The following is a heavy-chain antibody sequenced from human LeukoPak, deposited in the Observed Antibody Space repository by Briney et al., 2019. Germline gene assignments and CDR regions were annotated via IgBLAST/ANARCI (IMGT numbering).Heavy chain of an antibody. D-gene: IGHD1-26*01. V-gene: IGHV3-43D*03. CDR2: ISWDGGST. CDR3: AKDRGAGSYLDY. J-gene: IGHJ4*02. Sequence: PGGSLRLSCAAFGFTFDDYTMHWVRQAPGKGLEWVSLISWDGGSTYYADSVKGRFTISRDNSKNSLYLQMNSLRAEDTALYYCAKDRGAGSYLDYWGQGTLVTVSS. CDR1: GFTFDDYT.